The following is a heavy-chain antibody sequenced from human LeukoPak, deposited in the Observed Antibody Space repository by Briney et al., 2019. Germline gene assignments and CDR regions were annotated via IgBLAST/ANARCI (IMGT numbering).Heavy chain of an antibody. CDR1: GFTVNNNY. J-gene: IGHJ4*02. CDR3: TRKIRKNYRYYFDY. D-gene: IGHD1-7*01. CDR2: IYSGGST. Sequence: PGGSLRLSCAASGFTVNNNYMNWVRQAPGKGLEWVSVIYSGGSTYYADSMKGRFTASRDNSKNTLYLQMNSLRAEDTAVYYCTRKIRKNYRYYFDYWGQGTLVTVSS. V-gene: IGHV3-66*02.